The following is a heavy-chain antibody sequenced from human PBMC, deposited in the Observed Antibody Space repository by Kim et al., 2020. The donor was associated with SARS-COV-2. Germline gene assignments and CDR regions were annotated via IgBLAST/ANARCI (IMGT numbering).Heavy chain of an antibody. D-gene: IGHD6-13*01. CDR1: GFTFDDYG. Sequence: GGSLRLSCAASGFTFDDYGMSWVRQAPGKGLEWVSGINWNGGSTGYADSVKGRFTISRDNAKNSLYLQMNSLRAEDTALYHCARGTWTQQLVPSDYWGQGTLVTVSS. CDR3: ARGTWTQQLVPSDY. J-gene: IGHJ4*02. V-gene: IGHV3-20*01. CDR2: INWNGGST.